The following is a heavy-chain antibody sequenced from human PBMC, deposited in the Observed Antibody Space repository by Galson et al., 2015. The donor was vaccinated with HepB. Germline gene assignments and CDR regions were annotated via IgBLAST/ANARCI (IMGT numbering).Heavy chain of an antibody. D-gene: IGHD5-18*01. J-gene: IGHJ4*02. V-gene: IGHV3-9*01. CDR1: GFTFDDYA. CDR2: ISWNSGSI. CDR3: AKVLWSVDTAMAAPFDY. Sequence: SLRLSCAASGFTFDDYAMHWVRQAPGKGLEWVSGISWNSGSIGYADSVKGRFTISRDNAKNSLYLQMNSLRAEDTALYYCAKVLWSVDTAMAAPFDYWGQGTLVTVSS.